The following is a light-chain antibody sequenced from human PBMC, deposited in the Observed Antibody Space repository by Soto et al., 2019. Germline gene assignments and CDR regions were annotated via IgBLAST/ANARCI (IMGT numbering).Light chain of an antibody. CDR3: QQYGCSRT. Sequence: EIVLTQSPGTLSLSPGERATLSCRASQSVSSSYLAWYQQKPGQAPRLLIYGASSRATGIPDRFSGSGSGTDFTLTISRLEPEDLAVYYCQQYGCSRTFGQGTKVEIK. CDR2: GAS. CDR1: QSVSSSY. J-gene: IGKJ1*01. V-gene: IGKV3-20*01.